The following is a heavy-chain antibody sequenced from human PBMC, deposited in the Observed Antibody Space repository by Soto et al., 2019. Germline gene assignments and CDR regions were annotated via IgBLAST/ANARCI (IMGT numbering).Heavy chain of an antibody. V-gene: IGHV4-31*03. CDR1: GGSISSGGYY. D-gene: IGHD3-10*01. Sequence: QVQLQESGPGLVKPSQTLSLTCTVSGGSISSGGYYWSWIRQHPGKGLEWIGYIYYSGSTYYNPCLKSRGTVSVDTSKTQFSLKRSSVTAADTAVYYCATMVRGVYWKAPNWYFDLWGRGTLVTVSS. J-gene: IGHJ2*01. CDR2: IYYSGST. CDR3: ATMVRGVYWKAPNWYFDL.